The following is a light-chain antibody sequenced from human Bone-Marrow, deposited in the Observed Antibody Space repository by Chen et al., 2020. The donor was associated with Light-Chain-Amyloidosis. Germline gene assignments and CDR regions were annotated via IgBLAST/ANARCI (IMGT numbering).Light chain of an antibody. Sequence: EIVLTQSPGTLSLSPGEGANLSCRASQTISSNYLTWYQQKFGQAPRLLIYGSSSRATGIPDRFTGSGSGTDFTLTINRLEPEDFAMYDCQQYGTSPLTFGGGIKVEIK. V-gene: IGKV3-20*01. CDR2: GSS. CDR3: QQYGTSPLT. CDR1: QTISSNY. J-gene: IGKJ4*01.